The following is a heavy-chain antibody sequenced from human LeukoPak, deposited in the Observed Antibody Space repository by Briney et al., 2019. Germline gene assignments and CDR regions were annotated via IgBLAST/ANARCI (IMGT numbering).Heavy chain of an antibody. CDR3: ARVLSGHCTGGTCYAFDF. CDR1: GLTLSSDR. Sequence: PGGSLRLSCAASGLTLSSDRTNWVRQAPGKGLEWVSSIDGSSSFIYYADSVRGRFTISRDNAKNSLYLQMNSLRAEDTAVYYCARVLSGHCTGGTCYAFDFRGQGTLVTVSS. CDR2: IDGSSSFI. J-gene: IGHJ4*02. D-gene: IGHD2-15*01. V-gene: IGHV3-21*01.